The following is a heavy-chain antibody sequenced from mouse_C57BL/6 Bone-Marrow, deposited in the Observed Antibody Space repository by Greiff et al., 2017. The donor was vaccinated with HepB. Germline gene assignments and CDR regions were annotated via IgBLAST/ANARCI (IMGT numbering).Heavy chain of an antibody. CDR2: INPSTGGT. CDR3: ARWTVRRRPHDYAMDY. D-gene: IGHD2-14*01. V-gene: IGHV1-42*01. J-gene: IGHJ4*01. CDR1: GYSFTGYY. Sequence: VQLQQSGPELVKPGASVKISCKASGYSFTGYYMNWVKQSPEKSLEWIGEINPSTGGTTYNQKFKAKATLTVDKSSSTAYMQLKSLTSEDSAVYYCARWTVRRRPHDYAMDYWGQGTSVTVSS.